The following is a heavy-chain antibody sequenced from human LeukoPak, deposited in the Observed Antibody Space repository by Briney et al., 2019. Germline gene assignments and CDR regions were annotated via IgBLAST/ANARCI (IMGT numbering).Heavy chain of an antibody. J-gene: IGHJ3*02. CDR2: IYPGDSDT. V-gene: IGHV5-51*01. Sequence: GASLKISCQGSGYSFTSYWIGWVRPMPGKGLEWMGIIYPGDSDTRYSPSFQGQVTISADKSISTAYLQWSSLKASDTAMYYCARVRDGYNFLYAFDIWGQGTMVTVSS. CDR1: GYSFTSYW. CDR3: ARVRDGYNFLYAFDI. D-gene: IGHD5-24*01.